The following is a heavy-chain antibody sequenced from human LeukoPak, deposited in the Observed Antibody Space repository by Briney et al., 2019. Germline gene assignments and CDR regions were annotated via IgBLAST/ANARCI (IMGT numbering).Heavy chain of an antibody. J-gene: IGHJ4*02. CDR1: GGSIRNYF. D-gene: IGHD6-19*01. CDR2: IHYSGST. Sequence: SETLSLTCTVSGGSIRNYFWSWIRQPPGKGLEWIGYIHYSGSTNHNSSLKSRVTLSVDTSRNQYSLKLSSVTAADTAVYYCARDGVAGGFDYWGQGTLVTVSS. CDR3: ARDGVAGGFDY. V-gene: IGHV4-59*01.